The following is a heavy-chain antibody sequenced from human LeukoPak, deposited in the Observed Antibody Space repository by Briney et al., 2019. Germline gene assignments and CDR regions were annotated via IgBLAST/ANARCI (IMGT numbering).Heavy chain of an antibody. CDR3: ARDRANWGFDY. J-gene: IGHJ4*02. V-gene: IGHV1-2*02. Sequence: ASVKVSCKASGGTFSSYAISWVRQAPGQGLEWMGWINPNSGGTNYAQKFQGRVTMTRDTSISTAYMELSRLRSDDTAVYYCARDRANWGFDYWGQGTLVTVSS. CDR1: GGTFSSYA. CDR2: INPNSGGT. D-gene: IGHD7-27*01.